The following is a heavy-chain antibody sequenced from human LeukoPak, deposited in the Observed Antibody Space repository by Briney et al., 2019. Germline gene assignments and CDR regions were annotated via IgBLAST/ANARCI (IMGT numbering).Heavy chain of an antibody. Sequence: QTGRSLRLCCAASGFAFSSSWMSWVRQAPGKGLEWVANIKEGGGERHYGGAVKGRFTISRDDAKNSLYLQMNSLRAEDTAVYYCAREGREGHGFDYWGQGTLVTVSS. D-gene: IGHD1-26*01. CDR2: IKEGGGER. CDR1: GFAFSSSW. J-gene: IGHJ4*02. V-gene: IGHV3-7*01. CDR3: AREGREGHGFDY.